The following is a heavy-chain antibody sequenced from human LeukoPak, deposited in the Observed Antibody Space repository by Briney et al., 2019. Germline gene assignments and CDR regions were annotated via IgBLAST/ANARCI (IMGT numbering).Heavy chain of an antibody. Sequence: GGSLRLSCAASGFTFSSYWMHWVRQAPGKGLVWVSRINSDGSSTSYADSVKGRFTISRDNAKNTLYLQMNSLRAEDTAVYYCAKDPGFSSPYYFDYWGQGTLVTVSS. D-gene: IGHD6-13*01. V-gene: IGHV3-74*01. CDR1: GFTFSSYW. J-gene: IGHJ4*02. CDR3: AKDPGFSSPYYFDY. CDR2: INSDGSST.